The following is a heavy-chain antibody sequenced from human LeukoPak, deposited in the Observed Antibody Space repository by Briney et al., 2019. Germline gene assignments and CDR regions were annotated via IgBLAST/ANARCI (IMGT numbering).Heavy chain of an antibody. D-gene: IGHD4-17*01. CDR1: GYTFTSYD. V-gene: IGHV1-8*01. J-gene: IGHJ5*02. Sequence: ASVKVSCKASGYTFTSYDINWVRQATGQGLEWMGLMNPNSGNTGYAQKFQGRVTMTRNTSISTAYMELSSLRSEDTAVYYCARSSMTTVTRKRFDPWGQGTLVTVSS. CDR2: MNPNSGNT. CDR3: ARSSMTTVTRKRFDP.